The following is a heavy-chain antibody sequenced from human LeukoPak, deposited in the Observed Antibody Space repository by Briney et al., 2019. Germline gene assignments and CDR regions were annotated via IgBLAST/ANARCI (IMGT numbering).Heavy chain of an antibody. D-gene: IGHD5-12*01. V-gene: IGHV4-34*01. Sequence: SETLSLTCAVYGGSFSGYYWSWIRQPPGKGLEWIGEINHSGSTNYNPSLKSRVTISVDTSKNQFSLKLSSVTAADTAVYYCAIGDSGYDPLDYWGQGTLVTVSS. CDR1: GGSFSGYY. J-gene: IGHJ4*02. CDR3: AIGDSGYDPLDY. CDR2: INHSGST.